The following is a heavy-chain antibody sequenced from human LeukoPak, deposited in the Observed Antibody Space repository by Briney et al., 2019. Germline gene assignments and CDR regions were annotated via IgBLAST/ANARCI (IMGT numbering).Heavy chain of an antibody. CDR2: ISYDGSNE. D-gene: IGHD4-17*01. V-gene: IGHV3-30-3*01. CDR3: ARDSNGDYGGGFDP. CDR1: GFTFSSYA. J-gene: IGHJ5*02. Sequence: PGRSLRLSCAASGFTFSSYAMHWVRQAPGKGLEWVAVISYDGSNEYYADSVKGRFTISRDNSKNTLYLQMNSLRAEDTAVYYCARDSNGDYGGGFDPWGQGTLVTVSS.